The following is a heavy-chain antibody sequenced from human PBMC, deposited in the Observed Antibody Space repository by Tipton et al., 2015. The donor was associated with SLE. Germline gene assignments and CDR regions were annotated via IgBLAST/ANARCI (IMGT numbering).Heavy chain of an antibody. Sequence: QSGPEVKKPGASVKVSCKASGYTFTGYYMHWVRQAPGQGLEWMGRINPNSGGTNYAQKFQGRVTMTRDTSISTAYMELSGLRSDDTAVYYCATTSGVLWFGELDGYYYGMDVWGQGTTVTVSS. CDR3: ATTSGVLWFGELDGYYYGMDV. V-gene: IGHV1-2*06. J-gene: IGHJ6*02. CDR1: GYTFTGYY. CDR2: INPNSGGT. D-gene: IGHD3-10*01.